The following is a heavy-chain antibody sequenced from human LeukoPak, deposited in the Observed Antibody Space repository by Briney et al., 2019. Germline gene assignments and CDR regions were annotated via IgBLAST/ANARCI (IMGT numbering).Heavy chain of an antibody. CDR1: GYTFTSYD. Sequence: ASVKVSCKASGYTFTSYDIDWVRQATGQGLEWMGWMNPNSGNTGYAQKFQGRVTMTRNTSISTAYMELSSLRSEDTAVYYWARVDTAMVTVSYYYYMDVWGKGTTVTISS. D-gene: IGHD5-18*01. CDR2: MNPNSGNT. J-gene: IGHJ6*03. CDR3: ARVDTAMVTVSYYYYMDV. V-gene: IGHV1-8*01.